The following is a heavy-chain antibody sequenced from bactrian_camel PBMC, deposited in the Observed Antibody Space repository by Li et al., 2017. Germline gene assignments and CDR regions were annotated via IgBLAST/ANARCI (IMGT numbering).Heavy chain of an antibody. V-gene: IGHV3S42*01. CDR1: GARYSRYYC. D-gene: IGHD1*01. Sequence: DVQLVESGGGSVPAGGSLNLSCAASGARYSRYYCMAWFREAPGKEREGVAAIDADGSTRYADSVKGRFTLSKDNAKNTLYLQMNSLTPEDTAMYYCAAKAKTWRPRPRPMDGEVFSSYGQGTQVTVS. CDR2: IDADGST. J-gene: IGHJ4*01.